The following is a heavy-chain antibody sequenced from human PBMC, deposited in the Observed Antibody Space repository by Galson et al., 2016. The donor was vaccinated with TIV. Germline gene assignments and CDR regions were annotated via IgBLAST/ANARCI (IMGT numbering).Heavy chain of an antibody. CDR2: INPKNGDT. D-gene: IGHD6-19*01. Sequence: SVKVSCKASGYTFPDFYLHWVRQAPGQGLEWMGWINPKNGDTNYAQKFQGRVTLTRDSSITTAFLDLKWLRPDHTAVYFCAIVHGAVAGRVWGQGTLGTVTS. V-gene: IGHV1-2*02. CDR1: GYTFPDFY. J-gene: IGHJ4*02. CDR3: AIVHGAVAGRV.